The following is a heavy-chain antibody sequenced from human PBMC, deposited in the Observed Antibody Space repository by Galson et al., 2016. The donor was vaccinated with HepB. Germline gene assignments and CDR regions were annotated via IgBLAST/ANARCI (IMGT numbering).Heavy chain of an antibody. J-gene: IGHJ5*02. CDR3: ARIGDEGVANWFDP. V-gene: IGHV3-11*03. CDR2: ISGSSRFT. CDR1: GFSFSDYY. D-gene: IGHD2-21*02. Sequence: SLRLSCAASGFSFSDYYMSWIRQAPGKGLEWTSYISGSSRFTNYPDSVKGRFTISRDNAKNSLYLQMSSLRVDDTAVYYCARIGDEGVANWFDPWGQGTLVTVSS.